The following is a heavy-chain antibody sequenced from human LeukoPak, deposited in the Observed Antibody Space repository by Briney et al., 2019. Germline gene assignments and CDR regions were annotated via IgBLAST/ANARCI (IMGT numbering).Heavy chain of an antibody. Sequence: SVKVSCKASGGSSNNFIINWVRQAPGQGLEWVARIVPDLGITNYAQQFQGRLTITADTSTSTAYMELRSLRSDDTAVYYCARDRVVPAAPVDYWGQGTLVTVSS. J-gene: IGHJ4*02. CDR2: IVPDLGIT. V-gene: IGHV1-69*04. CDR3: ARDRVVPAAPVDY. CDR1: GGSSNNFI. D-gene: IGHD2-2*01.